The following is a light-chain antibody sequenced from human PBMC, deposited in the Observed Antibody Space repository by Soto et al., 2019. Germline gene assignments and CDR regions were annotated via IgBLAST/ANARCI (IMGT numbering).Light chain of an antibody. CDR1: QSISRN. Sequence: ILMAPSPGTLSLSRGERAPLSFRASQSISRNLAWYQQKPGQAPRLLIYGASTRATGIPARFSGRGSGTEFSLTISSLQSEDFAVYYCQQYHNWPPVTFGGGTKVDIK. V-gene: IGKV3-15*01. CDR2: GAS. CDR3: QQYHNWPPVT. J-gene: IGKJ4*01.